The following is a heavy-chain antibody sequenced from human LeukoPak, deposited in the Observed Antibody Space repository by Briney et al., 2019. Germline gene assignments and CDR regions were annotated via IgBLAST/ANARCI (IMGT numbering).Heavy chain of an antibody. D-gene: IGHD2-15*01. CDR2: ISAYNGNT. CDR3: ARSVGRSAYYYYYMGV. CDR1: GYTFSSYG. J-gene: IGHJ6*03. Sequence: ASVKVSCKASGYTFSSYGINWVRQAPGEGLEGMGWISAYNGNTNYAQKFQGRVTITADKSTSTAYMELSSLRSEDTAVYYCARSVGRSAYYYYYMGVWGKGTTVTVSS. V-gene: IGHV1-18*01.